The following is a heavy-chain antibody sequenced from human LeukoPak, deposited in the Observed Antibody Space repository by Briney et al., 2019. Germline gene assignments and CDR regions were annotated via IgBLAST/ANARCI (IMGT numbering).Heavy chain of an antibody. D-gene: IGHD3-22*01. CDR1: AFTFGTYW. J-gene: IGHJ1*01. V-gene: IGHV3-74*01. CDR3: ARAPSEIGGYYPEYFRH. Sequence: GRSLRLSCAASAFTFGTYWIRSVRQAPGKGLVWVLPIKIDGATNYADSVKGRFTISRDNAKKTVALQMNRLRPEDTGVYYCARAPSEIGGYYPEYFRHWGEGTLVTVSS. CDR2: IKIDGAT.